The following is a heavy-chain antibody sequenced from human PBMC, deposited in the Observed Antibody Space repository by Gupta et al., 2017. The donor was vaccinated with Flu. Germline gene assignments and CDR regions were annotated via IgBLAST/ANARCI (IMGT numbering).Heavy chain of an antibody. CDR1: YA. CDR2: IRSGDGST. CDR3: STQNFDY. V-gene: IGHV3-23*01. Sequence: YAMIWVRQAPGKGLEWGAVIRSGDGSTYYANSLKGRFTISRDDSKNTLYLQMSSLRAEDTAVYYCSTQNFDYWGQGTLVTVSS. J-gene: IGHJ4*02.